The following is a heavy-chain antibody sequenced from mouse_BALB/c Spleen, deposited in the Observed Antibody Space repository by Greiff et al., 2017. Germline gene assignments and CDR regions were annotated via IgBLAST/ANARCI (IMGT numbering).Heavy chain of an antibody. J-gene: IGHJ3*01. D-gene: IGHD2-1*01. V-gene: IGHV5-12-2*01. CDR3: AGRDGNYSSFAY. CDR2: ISNGGGST. Sequence: EVKLVESGGGLVQPGGSLKLSCAASGFTFSSYTMSWVRQTPVKRLEWVAYISNGGGSTYYQDTVKGRFTISRDNSTHTLYLQRSSLNSEDTAMYYCAGRDGNYSSFAYWGQGTLVTVSA. CDR1: GFTFSSYT.